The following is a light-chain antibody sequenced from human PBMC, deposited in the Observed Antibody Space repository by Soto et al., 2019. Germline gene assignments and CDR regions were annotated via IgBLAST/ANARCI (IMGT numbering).Light chain of an antibody. CDR2: GAL. Sequence: EIVLTQSPGTLSLSPGERATLSCRASQSVSSSYLAWYQQQPGQAPRLLIYGALSRATGIPDRFSGSGSGTDFTLTISRLEPEDFAVYYCQQYGSSLLFTFGPGTKVDIK. CDR1: QSVSSSY. J-gene: IGKJ3*01. CDR3: QQYGSSLLFT. V-gene: IGKV3-20*01.